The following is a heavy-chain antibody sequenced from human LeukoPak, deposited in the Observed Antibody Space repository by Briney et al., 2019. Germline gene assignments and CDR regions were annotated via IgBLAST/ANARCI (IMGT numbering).Heavy chain of an antibody. V-gene: IGHV3-7*01. J-gene: IGHJ4*02. CDR3: AREPYYHDSSGHDY. Sequence: GGSLRLSCAASGFTFSSFWMSWVRQAPGKGLEWVANIKQDESDKYYVDSVKGRFTISRDNAKNSLYLQMNSLRAEDTAVYYCAREPYYHDSSGHDYWGQGTLVTVSS. D-gene: IGHD3-22*01. CDR1: GFTFSSFW. CDR2: IKQDESDK.